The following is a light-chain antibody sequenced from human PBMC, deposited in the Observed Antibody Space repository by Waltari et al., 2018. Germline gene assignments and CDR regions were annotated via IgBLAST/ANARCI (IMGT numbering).Light chain of an antibody. CDR2: VNSDGSH. J-gene: IGLJ3*02. CDR3: QTGGHGTWV. V-gene: IGLV4-69*01. CDR1: SGHINNV. Sequence: QLVLTQSPSASASLGASVKLTCTLSSGHINNVIAWLQQRPEKGPRYLMKVNSDGSHNKGDGIPVRFSGSSSGAGRYLTISSLQSEDEADYFCQTGGHGTWVFGGGTKLTVL.